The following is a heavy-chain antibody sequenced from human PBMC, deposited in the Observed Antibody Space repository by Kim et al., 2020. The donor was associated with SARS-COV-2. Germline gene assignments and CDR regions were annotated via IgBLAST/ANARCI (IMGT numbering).Heavy chain of an antibody. Sequence: YSHPTLKSRVNISVDTSKNQFSLKLSSVTAADTAVYYCARAPLGSYGMDVWGQGTTVTVSS. J-gene: IGHJ6*02. CDR3: ARAPLGSYGMDV. D-gene: IGHD3-16*01. V-gene: IGHV4-31*02.